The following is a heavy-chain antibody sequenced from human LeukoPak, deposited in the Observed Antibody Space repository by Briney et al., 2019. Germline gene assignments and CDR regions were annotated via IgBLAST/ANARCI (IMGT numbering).Heavy chain of an antibody. Sequence: PSETLSLTCAVYGGSLSDYLWNWIRQPPGENLEWIGEIDHSGNTNYNPSLKSRVTISLDTSKNQFSLRLTSVTAADTAVYYCARAWNYWGQGTLVTVSS. V-gene: IGHV4-34*01. CDR3: ARAWNY. CDR2: IDHSGNT. D-gene: IGHD3-3*01. CDR1: GGSLSDYL. J-gene: IGHJ4*02.